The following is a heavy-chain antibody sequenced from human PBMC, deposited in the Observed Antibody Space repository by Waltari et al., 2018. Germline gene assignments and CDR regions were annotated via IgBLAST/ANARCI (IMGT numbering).Heavy chain of an antibody. CDR3: AKTSGGDYYYYYYMDV. V-gene: IGHV3-23*04. D-gene: IGHD3-10*01. J-gene: IGHJ6*03. CDR2: ISGSGGST. CDR1: GFTFSSYA. Sequence: EVQLVESGGGLVQPGGSLRLSCAASGFTFSSYAMSWVRQAPGKGVEWVSAISGSGGSTYYADSVKGRFTISRDNSKNTLYLQMNSLRAEDTAVYYCAKTSGGDYYYYYYMDVWGKGTTVTVSS.